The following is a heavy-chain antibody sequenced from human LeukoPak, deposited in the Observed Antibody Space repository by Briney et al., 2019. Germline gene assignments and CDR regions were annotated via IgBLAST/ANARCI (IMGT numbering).Heavy chain of an antibody. V-gene: IGHV3-33*01. CDR1: GFTFSYYG. Sequence: GTSLRLSCAASGFTFSYYGMHWVRQAPGKGLEWVAVIRNDGNKKYYADSVKGRFTISRDNSKNTLYLQMNSLRAEDTAIYYCARASYSGGWYGGDYWGQGTLVTVSS. CDR2: IRNDGNKK. CDR3: ARASYSGGWYGGDY. J-gene: IGHJ4*02. D-gene: IGHD6-19*01.